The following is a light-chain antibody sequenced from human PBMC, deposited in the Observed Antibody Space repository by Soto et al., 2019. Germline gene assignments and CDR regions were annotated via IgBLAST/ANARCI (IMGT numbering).Light chain of an antibody. J-gene: IGKJ1*01. CDR2: DAS. CDR1: QSISSW. Sequence: DIQMTQSPSTLYASVGDRVTITCRASQSISSWLAWYQQKPGKAPKVLIFDASNLESGVPSRFSGRGSATEFTLTISSLQPDDFATYYCQQYSTYPWTFGQGTKVDIK. V-gene: IGKV1-5*01. CDR3: QQYSTYPWT.